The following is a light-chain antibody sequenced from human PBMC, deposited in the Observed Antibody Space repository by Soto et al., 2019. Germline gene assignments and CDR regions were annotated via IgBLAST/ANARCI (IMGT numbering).Light chain of an antibody. CDR3: QFCDSSLWAV. J-gene: IGLJ1*01. Sequence: QSALTQPPSVSGAPGQRVTISCTGSRSNIGTGYDVHWYQQLPGKVPKLLIHHNTNRPSGVPDRFSGSKSGTSASLVISGLQAEDEADYYCQFCDSSLWAVFGTGTKVTVL. CDR1: RSNIGTGYD. CDR2: HNT. V-gene: IGLV1-40*01.